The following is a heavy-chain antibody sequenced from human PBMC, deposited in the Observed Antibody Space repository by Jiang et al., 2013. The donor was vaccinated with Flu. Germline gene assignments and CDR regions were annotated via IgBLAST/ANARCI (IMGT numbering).Heavy chain of an antibody. Sequence: TELSMHWVHRLLEKGLSGWEVLILKYGETIYAQKFQGRVTMTEDTSTDTAYMELSSLRSEDTAVYYCATGRHSSGWYYYYGMDVWGQGTTVTVSS. V-gene: IGHV1-24*01. D-gene: IGHD6-19*01. CDR1: TELS. J-gene: IGHJ6*02. CDR2: LILKYGET. CDR3: ATGRHSSGWYYYYGMDV.